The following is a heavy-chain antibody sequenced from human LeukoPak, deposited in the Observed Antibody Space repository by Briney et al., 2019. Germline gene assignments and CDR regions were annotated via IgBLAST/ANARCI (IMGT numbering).Heavy chain of an antibody. CDR3: ARAASGDAFDI. D-gene: IGHD1-14*01. Sequence: GGSLRLSCAASGFTFSDYNMKWVRQAPGKGLEWVSSISSSSSYIYYADSVKGRFTISRDNAKNSLYLQMNSLRAEDTAVYYCARAASGDAFDIWGQGTMVTVSS. J-gene: IGHJ3*02. CDR2: ISSSSSYI. V-gene: IGHV3-21*01. CDR1: GFTFSDYN.